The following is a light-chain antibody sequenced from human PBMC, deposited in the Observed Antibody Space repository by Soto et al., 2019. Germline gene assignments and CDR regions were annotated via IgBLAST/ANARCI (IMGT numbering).Light chain of an antibody. CDR1: QSISRY. Sequence: EIVLTQSPGTLSLSPGERATLSCRASQSISRYLVWYQQKPGQAPRLLIYDASNRVTGIPARFSGSGSGTDFTLTISSLEAEDFAVCYWQQRDDWPLTFGGGTKVEIK. CDR3: QQRDDWPLT. V-gene: IGKV3-11*01. J-gene: IGKJ4*01. CDR2: DAS.